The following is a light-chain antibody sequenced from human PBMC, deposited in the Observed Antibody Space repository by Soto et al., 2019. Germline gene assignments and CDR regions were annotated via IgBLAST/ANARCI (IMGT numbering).Light chain of an antibody. CDR3: QQYGVTPPNT. CDR1: QIVSSTY. CDR2: GPS. V-gene: IGKV3-20*01. J-gene: IGKJ4*01. Sequence: EFVLTQSPGTLSLSPGERATLSCRASQIVSSTYLAWFQQKPGQAPRLLIYGPSTRATGIPDRFSGSGSGTDFTLTISGLEPEDFALYYCQQYGVTPPNTFGGGTKVEV.